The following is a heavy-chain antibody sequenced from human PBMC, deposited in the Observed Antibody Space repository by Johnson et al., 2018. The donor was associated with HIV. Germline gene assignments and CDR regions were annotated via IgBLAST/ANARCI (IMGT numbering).Heavy chain of an antibody. V-gene: IGHV3-23*04. J-gene: IGHJ3*02. Sequence: VQLVESGGGLVQPGRSLRLSCAAYGFTFSSYAMTWVRQAPGKGVEWVSAISGSGDSTYYADSVKGRFTISRDNAKNSLYLQMHSLRVEDTASYYCARDLVGSPRAFDIWGQGTMVTISS. CDR3: ARDLVGSPRAFDI. CDR1: GFTFSSYA. D-gene: IGHD2-8*02. CDR2: ISGSGDST.